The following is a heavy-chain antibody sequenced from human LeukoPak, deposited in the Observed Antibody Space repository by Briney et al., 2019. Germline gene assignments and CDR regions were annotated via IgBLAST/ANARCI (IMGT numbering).Heavy chain of an antibody. V-gene: IGHV1-18*01. CDR2: ISAYNGNT. CDR3: ARASYYYDSSGYSPAVY. CDR1: GYTFTSYG. J-gene: IGHJ4*02. D-gene: IGHD3-22*01. Sequence: ASVKVSCKASGYTFTSYGISWVRQAPGQGLAWIGWISAYNGNTNYAQKLQGRVTMTTDTSTSTAYMELRSLRSDDTAVYYCARASYYYDSSGYSPAVYWGQGTLVTVSS.